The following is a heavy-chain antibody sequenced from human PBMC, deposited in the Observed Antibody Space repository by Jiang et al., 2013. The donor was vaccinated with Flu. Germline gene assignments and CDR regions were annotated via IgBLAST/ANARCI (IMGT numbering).Heavy chain of an antibody. D-gene: IGHD1-1*01. Sequence: GPGLVKPSETLSLTCTVSGGSISSSSYYWGWIRQPPGKGLEWIGSIYYSGSTYYNPSLKSRATISVDTSKNQFSLKLSSVTAAGTAVYYCARPGTTRGQGFDPWGQGTLVTVSS. CDR2: IYYSGST. J-gene: IGHJ5*02. CDR3: ARPGTTRGQGFDP. CDR1: GGSISSSSYY. V-gene: IGHV4-39*07.